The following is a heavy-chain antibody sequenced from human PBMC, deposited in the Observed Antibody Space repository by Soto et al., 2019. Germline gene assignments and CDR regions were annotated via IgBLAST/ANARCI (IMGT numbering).Heavy chain of an antibody. J-gene: IGHJ4*02. D-gene: IGHD5-12*01. CDR2: ISYDGSNK. CDR3: ARDEPVYSGYDSGQYFDY. CDR1: GFTFSSYA. V-gene: IGHV3-30-3*01. Sequence: QVQLVESGGGVVQPGRSLRLSCAASGFTFSSYAMHWVRQAPGKGLEWVAVISYDGSNKYYADSVKGRFTISRDNSKNTLYLQMNSLRAEDTAVYYCARDEPVYSGYDSGQYFDYWGQGTLVTVSS.